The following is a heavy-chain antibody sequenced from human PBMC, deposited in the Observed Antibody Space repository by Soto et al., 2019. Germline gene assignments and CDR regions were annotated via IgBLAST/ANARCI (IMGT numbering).Heavy chain of an antibody. V-gene: IGHV1-3*01. J-gene: IGHJ4*02. CDR2: INAGNGHT. D-gene: IGHD5-12*01. CDR3: ARGIWVATKADYYRDS. CDR1: GYTFTGFA. Sequence: QVQLVQSGTEVMKPGASVKISCKASGYTFTGFAMHWVRQAPGQRLEWMGWINAGNGHTKYSQRFPGRVIITRDTSASTAYMELSSLGSEDTAVYYCARGIWVATKADYYRDSWGQGTLVTVSS.